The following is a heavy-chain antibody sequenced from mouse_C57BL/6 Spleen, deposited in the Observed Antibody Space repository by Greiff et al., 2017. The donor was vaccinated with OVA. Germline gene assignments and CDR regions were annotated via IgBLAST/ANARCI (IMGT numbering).Heavy chain of an antibody. CDR2: INPNNGGT. D-gene: IGHD1-1*01. CDR1: GYTFTDYY. CDR3: ALYYYGKGYFDV. V-gene: IGHV1-26*01. J-gene: IGHJ1*03. Sequence: VQLQQSGPELVKPGASVKISCKASGYTFTDYYMNWVKQSHGKSLEWIGDINPNNGGTSYNQKFKGKATLTVDKSSSTAYMELRSLTSEDSAVYYCALYYYGKGYFDVWGTGTTVTVSS.